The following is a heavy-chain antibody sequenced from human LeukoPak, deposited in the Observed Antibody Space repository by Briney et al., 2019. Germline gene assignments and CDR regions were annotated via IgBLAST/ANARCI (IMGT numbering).Heavy chain of an antibody. CDR3: ARGRFLEWFP. Sequence: PSQTLSLTCTVSGGSISSGSYYWSWIRQPAGKGLEWIGRIYTSGSTNYNPSLKSRVTISVDTSKNQFSLKLSSVTAADTAVYYCARGRFLEWFPWGQGTLVTVSS. D-gene: IGHD3-3*01. CDR1: GGSISSGSYY. V-gene: IGHV4-61*02. CDR2: IYTSGST. J-gene: IGHJ5*02.